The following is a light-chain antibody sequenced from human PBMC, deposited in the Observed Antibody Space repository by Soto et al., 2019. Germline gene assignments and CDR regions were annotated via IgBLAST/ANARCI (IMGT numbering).Light chain of an antibody. Sequence: DIVMTQSALSLPVTPGEPASISCRSSQSLLHSNGYNYLDWYLQKTGQSPQLLIYLGFNRASGVPERFSGSGSGTDFTQKIRKVESEDVGVYYCMQALQTPRTFGQGTKVVTK. CDR2: LGF. CDR1: QSLLHSNGYNY. CDR3: MQALQTPRT. V-gene: IGKV2-28*01. J-gene: IGKJ1*01.